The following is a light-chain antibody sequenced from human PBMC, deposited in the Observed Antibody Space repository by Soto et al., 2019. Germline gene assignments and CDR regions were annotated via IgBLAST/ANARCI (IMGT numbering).Light chain of an antibody. CDR2: EVS. CDR1: SSDVGGYTS. V-gene: IGLV2-14*01. CDR3: SSYTSSSTRV. Sequence: QSALTQPASVSGSPGQSITISCTGTSSDVGGYTSVCWHQQHPGKVPKLIIYEVSNRPSGVSNRFSGSKSGNTASLTISGLQAEDEADYYCSSYTSSSTRVFGGGTKLTVL. J-gene: IGLJ2*01.